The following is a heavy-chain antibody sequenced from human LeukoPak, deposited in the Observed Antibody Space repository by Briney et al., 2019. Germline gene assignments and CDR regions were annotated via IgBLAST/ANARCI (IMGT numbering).Heavy chain of an antibody. CDR1: GFTFSSYA. J-gene: IGHJ4*02. V-gene: IGHV3-30*04. CDR3: ARDSPSLNYYDSSGPLEV. CDR2: ISYDGSNK. Sequence: GGSLRLSCAASGFTFSSYAMHWVRQAPGKGLEWVAVISYDGSNKYYADSVKGRFTISRDNSKNTLYLQMNSLRAEDTAVYYCARDSPSLNYYDSSGPLEVWGQGTLSPSPQ. D-gene: IGHD3-22*01.